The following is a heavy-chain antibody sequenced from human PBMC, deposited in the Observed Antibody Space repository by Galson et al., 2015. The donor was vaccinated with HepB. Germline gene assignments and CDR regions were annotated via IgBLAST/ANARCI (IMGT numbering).Heavy chain of an antibody. CDR2: FSWDGNT. J-gene: IGHJ3*02. CDR1: GFSFDDYT. CDR3: AKDIGYGDYEDAFDI. Sequence: SLRLSCAASGFSFDDYTMHWVRQAPGKGLEWISLFSWDGNTYYADSVKGRFTISRDNSKNSLYLQMSSLRTEDTALYYRAKDIGYGDYEDAFDIWGQGTMVTVSS. D-gene: IGHD4-17*01. V-gene: IGHV3-43*01.